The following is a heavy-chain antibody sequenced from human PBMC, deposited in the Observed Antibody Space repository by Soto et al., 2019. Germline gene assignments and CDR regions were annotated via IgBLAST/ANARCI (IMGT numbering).Heavy chain of an antibody. D-gene: IGHD3-16*02. CDR2: INHSGST. J-gene: IGHJ4*02. CDR1: GGSFSGYY. Sequence: SETLSVTCAVYGGSFSGYYWSWIRQPPGKGLEWIGEINHSGSTNYNPSLKRRVTISVDTSKNQFSLKLSSVTAADTDVYYCARDRYVWGSYRYRWYFDYWGQGSLVT. CDR3: ARDRYVWGSYRYRWYFDY. V-gene: IGHV4-34*01.